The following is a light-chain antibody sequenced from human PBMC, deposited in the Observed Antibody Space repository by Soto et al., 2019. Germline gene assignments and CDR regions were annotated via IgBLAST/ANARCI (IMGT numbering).Light chain of an antibody. J-gene: IGLJ1*01. CDR2: DVT. Sequence: AARTEPAWVSVSLGQAITISCTGTSSDVGGYIYVSWYQQHPGKAPKLMIYDVTSRPSGVSYRFSGSKSGNTASLTISGLQAEDEADYYCSSYTTSSSYVFGTGTKVTVL. CDR3: SSYTTSSSYV. CDR1: SSDVGGYIY. V-gene: IGLV2-14*01.